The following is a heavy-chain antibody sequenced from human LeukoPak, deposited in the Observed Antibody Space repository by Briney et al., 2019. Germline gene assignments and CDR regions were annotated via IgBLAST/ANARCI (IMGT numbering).Heavy chain of an antibody. D-gene: IGHD2-21*02. CDR3: ARVYCGSDSCHYFDY. J-gene: IGHJ4*02. CDR1: GGSVTSTNW. CDR2: VHLDGRT. V-gene: IGHV4-4*02. Sequence: SETLSLTCAVSGGSVTSTNWWPWVRQPPGKGLEWIGEVHLDGRTNYNPSLKSRLIMSVDLPENHISLKLTSVTAADTAVYYCARVYCGSDSCHYFDYWGQGTLVTVSS.